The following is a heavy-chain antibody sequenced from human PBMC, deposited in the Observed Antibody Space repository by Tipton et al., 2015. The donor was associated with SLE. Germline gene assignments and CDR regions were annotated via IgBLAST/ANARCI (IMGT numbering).Heavy chain of an antibody. J-gene: IGHJ4*02. V-gene: IGHV3-23*01. CDR2: ISGSDDYT. Sequence: SLRLSCTASGFTFGSYAMTWVHQAPGKGLEWVSAISGSDDYTYYANSVKGRFTISRDNSKNTLYLQMNTLRADDTAVYYCATDTSYYWGQGTLVTVSS. CDR3: ATDTSYY. D-gene: IGHD3-16*01. CDR1: GFTFGSYA.